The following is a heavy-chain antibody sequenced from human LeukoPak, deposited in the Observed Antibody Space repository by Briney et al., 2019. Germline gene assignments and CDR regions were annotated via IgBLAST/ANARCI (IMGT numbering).Heavy chain of an antibody. CDR1: GFTFSSYS. D-gene: IGHD2-2*01. V-gene: IGHV3-21*01. CDR2: ISSSSSDI. Sequence: GGSLRLSCAASGFTFSSYSMNWVRQAPGKGLEWVSYISSSSSDIYYADSVKGRFTLSRDNAKNSLYLQMNSLRVEDTAVYYCAREGGIVVVPAAPEHAFDIWGQGTMVTVSS. CDR3: AREGGIVVVPAAPEHAFDI. J-gene: IGHJ3*02.